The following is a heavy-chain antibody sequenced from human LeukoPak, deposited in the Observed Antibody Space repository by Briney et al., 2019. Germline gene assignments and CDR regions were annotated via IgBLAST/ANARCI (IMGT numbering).Heavy chain of an antibody. CDR1: NFTFSNAG. CDR3: TTDPWHGLDV. J-gene: IGHJ6*02. CDR2: IKSNTEGGTT. D-gene: IGHD5-12*01. V-gene: IGHV3-15*07. Sequence: GGSLRLSGAAHNFTFSNAGMNWVRQAPGKGREGVGRIKSNTEGGTTDYVAPVKGRFTISRDDSKNTVYLQMNGLKTEDTAVYYCTTDPWHGLDVWGQGTTVTVSS.